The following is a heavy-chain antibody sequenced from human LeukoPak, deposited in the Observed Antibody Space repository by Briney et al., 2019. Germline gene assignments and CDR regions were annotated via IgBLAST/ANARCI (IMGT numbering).Heavy chain of an antibody. Sequence: ASVKVSCEASGYTFTSYGISWVRQAPGQGLEWMGWISAYNGNTNYAQKLQGRVTMTTDTSTSTAYMELRSLRSDDTAVYYCARMLMITFGGVIVIDWFDPWGQGTLVTVSS. J-gene: IGHJ5*02. CDR1: GYTFTSYG. D-gene: IGHD3-16*02. V-gene: IGHV1-18*01. CDR3: ARMLMITFGGVIVIDWFDP. CDR2: ISAYNGNT.